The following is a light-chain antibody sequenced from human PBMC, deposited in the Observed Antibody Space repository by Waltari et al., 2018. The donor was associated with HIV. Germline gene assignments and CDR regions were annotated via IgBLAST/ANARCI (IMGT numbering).Light chain of an antibody. V-gene: IGLV2-14*03. J-gene: IGLJ3*02. Sequence: QSALTQPASVSGSPGQSITIPCTATSSAVVAFESVSLYQHHPGKAPRPLIYDVTKRPSGVSSRFSGSKSGSTASLTISGLQSEDEADFYCCADISGSALVFGGGTKVTVL. CDR3: CADISGSALV. CDR1: SSAVVAFES. CDR2: DVT.